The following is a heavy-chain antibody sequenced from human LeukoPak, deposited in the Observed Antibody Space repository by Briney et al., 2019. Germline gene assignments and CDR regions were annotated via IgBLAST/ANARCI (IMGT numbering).Heavy chain of an antibody. CDR3: ARDPAQTYYYDP. Sequence: ASVTVSCKASGYTFTDYYLHWVRQAPGQGLEWMGWINPKNGGTKYAQKFQGRVTMSRDTSISTAYMELSRLTSDDTAVYSCARDPAQTYYYDPWGQGTLVTVSS. CDR1: GYTFTDYY. V-gene: IGHV1-2*02. D-gene: IGHD3-22*01. J-gene: IGHJ4*02. CDR2: INPKNGGT.